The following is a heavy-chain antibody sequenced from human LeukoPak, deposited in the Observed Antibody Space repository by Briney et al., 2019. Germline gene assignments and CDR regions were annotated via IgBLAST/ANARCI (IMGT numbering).Heavy chain of an antibody. D-gene: IGHD2-2*01. CDR2: ISGSGGST. Sequence: PGGSLRLSCAASGFTFDNFAMSWVRQAPGKGLEWVSAISGSGGSTYYADSVKGRFTISRDNSKNTLYLQMNSLRAEDTAVYYCAKDQYQLYYFGYWGQGTLVTVSS. CDR3: AKDQYQLYYFGY. J-gene: IGHJ4*02. CDR1: GFTFDNFA. V-gene: IGHV3-23*01.